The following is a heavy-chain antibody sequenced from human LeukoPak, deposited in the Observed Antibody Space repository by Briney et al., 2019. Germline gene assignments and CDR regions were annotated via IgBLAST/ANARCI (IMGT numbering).Heavy chain of an antibody. Sequence: GASVKVSCKASGGTFSSYAISWVRQAPGQGLEWMGRIIPILGIANYAQKFQGRVTITADKSTSTAYMELSSLRSEDTAAYYCARDYVQGVTNEAYYYYYYGMDVWGQGTTVTVSS. D-gene: IGHD3-10*02. CDR1: GGTFSSYA. CDR3: ARDYVQGVTNEAYYYYYYGMDV. J-gene: IGHJ6*02. CDR2: IIPILGIA. V-gene: IGHV1-69*04.